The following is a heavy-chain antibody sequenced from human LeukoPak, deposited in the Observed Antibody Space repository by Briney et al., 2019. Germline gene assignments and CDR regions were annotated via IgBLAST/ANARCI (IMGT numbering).Heavy chain of an antibody. V-gene: IGHV3-7*04. CDR1: GFTFSRYW. Sequence: GWALRLSCAASGFTFSRYWMSWVRQAPAKGLEWVANIKQDGSEKYYVDSVKGRFTVSRDNAKNSLYLHMNSLRAEDTAVYYCARDVNYYDSSAYYFDYYGMDVWGQGTTVTVSS. J-gene: IGHJ6*02. D-gene: IGHD3-22*01. CDR3: ARDVNYYDSSAYYFDYYGMDV. CDR2: IKQDGSEK.